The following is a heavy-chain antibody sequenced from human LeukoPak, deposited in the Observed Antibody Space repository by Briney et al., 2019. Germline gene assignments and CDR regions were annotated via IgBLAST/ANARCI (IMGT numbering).Heavy chain of an antibody. CDR2: ISSSSSYI. CDR3: ARRGDFWSGTSGGGYMDV. J-gene: IGHJ6*03. Sequence: GGSLRLSCAASGFTFSSYSMNWVRQAPGEGLEWVSSISSSSSYIYYADSVKGRFTISRDNAKNSLYLQMNSLRAEDTAVYYCARRGDFWSGTSGGGYMDVWGKGTTVTVSS. V-gene: IGHV3-21*01. D-gene: IGHD3-3*01. CDR1: GFTFSSYS.